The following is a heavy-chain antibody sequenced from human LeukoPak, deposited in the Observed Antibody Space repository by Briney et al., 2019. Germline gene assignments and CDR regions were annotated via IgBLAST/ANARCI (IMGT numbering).Heavy chain of an antibody. CDR1: GSTFSSYW. V-gene: IGHV3-7*01. CDR3: ARDQAVAAL. CDR2: IKQDGSEK. Sequence: GGSLRLSCAASGSTFSSYWMSWVRQAPGKGLEWVANIKQDGSEKYYVDSVKGRFTISRDNAKNSLYLQMNSLRAEDTAVYYCARDQAVAALWGQGTLVTVSS. D-gene: IGHD6-19*01. J-gene: IGHJ4*02.